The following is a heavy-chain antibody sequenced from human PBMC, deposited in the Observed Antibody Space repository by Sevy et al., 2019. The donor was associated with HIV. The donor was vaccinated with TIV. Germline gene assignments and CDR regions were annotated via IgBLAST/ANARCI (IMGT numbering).Heavy chain of an antibody. CDR1: GFTFSSYA. CDR2: ISGSGATT. D-gene: IGHD3-10*01. V-gene: IGHV3-23*01. Sequence: GGSLRLSCGVSGFTFSSYAMTWVRQPPGKGLEWVSIISGSGATTAYADSVKRRFTISRDNSKNALYLLMNSLGAEDAAVYYCVTLRSGVLKPPYYVDYWGQGTLVTVSS. CDR3: VTLRSGVLKPPYYVDY. J-gene: IGHJ4*02.